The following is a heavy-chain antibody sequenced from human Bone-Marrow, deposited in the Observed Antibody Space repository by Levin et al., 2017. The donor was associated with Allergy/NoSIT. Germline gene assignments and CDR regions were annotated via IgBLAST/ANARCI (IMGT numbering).Heavy chain of an antibody. CDR3: ARDQNVLSGYDPKGLDV. CDR2: IFYTGKT. V-gene: IGHV4-31*03. CDR1: GVSISSDAYY. D-gene: IGHD5-12*01. J-gene: IGHJ6*02. Sequence: SCTVSGVSISSDAYYWTWIRQRPGKGLEWVGYIFYTGKTSYNPSLEGRGSISVDTSKNQFTLTLSFVTAADTAVYYCARDQNVLSGYDPKGLDVWGQGTTVTVSS.